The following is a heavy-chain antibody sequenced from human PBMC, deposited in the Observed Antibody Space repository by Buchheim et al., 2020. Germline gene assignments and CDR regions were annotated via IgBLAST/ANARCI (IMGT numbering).Heavy chain of an antibody. CDR3: AGGWKGWLRSLYFDY. CDR1: GGSFSGYY. D-gene: IGHD5-12*01. Sequence: QVQLQQWGAGLLKPSETLSLTCAVYGGSFSGYYWSWIRQPPGKGLEWIGEINHSGSTNYNPSLKSRVTISVDTSKNQFSLKLSSVTAADTAVYYCAGGWKGWLRSLYFDYWGQGTL. V-gene: IGHV4-34*01. CDR2: INHSGST. J-gene: IGHJ4*02.